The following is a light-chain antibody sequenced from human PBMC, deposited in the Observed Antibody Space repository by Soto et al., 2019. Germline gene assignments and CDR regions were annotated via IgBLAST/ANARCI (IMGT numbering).Light chain of an antibody. CDR2: GAS. Sequence: EIVLTQSPGTLSLSPGESATLSCKASESIYINSFAWYYQKPGQPPRLLIYGASTRATGNPDRFSGSGSGTDFVLSIDRLEVEDSGRYYCQQYGASPFTFGPGTRVDIK. J-gene: IGKJ3*01. CDR3: QQYGASPFT. V-gene: IGKV3-20*01. CDR1: ESIYINS.